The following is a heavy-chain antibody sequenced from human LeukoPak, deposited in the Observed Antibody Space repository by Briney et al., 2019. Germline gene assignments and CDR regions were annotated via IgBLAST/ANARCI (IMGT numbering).Heavy chain of an antibody. D-gene: IGHD6-19*01. Sequence: HPGGSLRLSCAASGFPFSRYAMTWVRQAPGKGLEWVSAMSDSGDSTYYADSVKGRFTISRDNSKNTLYLQMNSLRAEDTAVYYCANEQWLVIPNRGYWGQGTLVTVSS. CDR1: GFPFSRYA. CDR3: ANEQWLVIPNRGY. V-gene: IGHV3-23*01. CDR2: MSDSGDST. J-gene: IGHJ4*02.